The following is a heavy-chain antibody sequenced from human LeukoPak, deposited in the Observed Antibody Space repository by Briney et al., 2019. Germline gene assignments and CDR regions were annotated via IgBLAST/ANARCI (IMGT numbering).Heavy chain of an antibody. CDR3: ARVFYGDLDDAFDI. CDR1: GGTFSSYA. D-gene: IGHD4-17*01. Sequence: GASVKVSCKASGGTFSSYAISWVRQAPGQGLEWMGGIIPIFGTANYAQEFQGRVTITTDESTSTAYMELSSLRSEDTAVYYCARVFYGDLDDAFDIWGQGTMVTVSS. V-gene: IGHV1-69*05. J-gene: IGHJ3*02. CDR2: IIPIFGTA.